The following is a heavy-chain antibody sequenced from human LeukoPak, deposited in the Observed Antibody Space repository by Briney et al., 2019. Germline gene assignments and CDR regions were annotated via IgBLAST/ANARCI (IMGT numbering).Heavy chain of an antibody. J-gene: IGHJ6*03. CDR3: ARKGGATTYEYYYYMDV. Sequence: PGGSLRLSCAASGFTFSSYWMSWVRQAPGKGLEWVANIKQDGSEKYYVDSVKGRFTISRDNAKNSLYLQMNSLRAEDTAVYYCARKGGATTYEYYYYMDVWGKGTTVTISS. CDR2: IKQDGSEK. D-gene: IGHD1-26*01. CDR1: GFTFSSYW. V-gene: IGHV3-7*01.